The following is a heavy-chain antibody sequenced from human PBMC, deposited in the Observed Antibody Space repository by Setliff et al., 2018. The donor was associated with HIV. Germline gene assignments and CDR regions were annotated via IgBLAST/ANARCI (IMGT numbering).Heavy chain of an antibody. V-gene: IGHV1-46*01. D-gene: IGHD3-10*01. CDR2: INPTGDIT. J-gene: IGHJ3*02. CDR3: ASKGGSENYPDSDAFDI. CDR1: EYTFTNYY. Sequence: ASVKVSCKTSEYTFTNYYMHWVRQAPGHGLEWMGLINPTGDITFYPQKFQARVTMTRDTSASTVYLELRSLRSEDTAVYFCASKGGSENYPDSDAFDIWGQGTLVTVSS.